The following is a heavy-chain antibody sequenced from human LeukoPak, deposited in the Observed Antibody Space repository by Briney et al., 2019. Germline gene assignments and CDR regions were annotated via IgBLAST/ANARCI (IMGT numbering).Heavy chain of an antibody. D-gene: IGHD3-9*01. CDR3: ARHMMTGYYQVIQFDY. Sequence: KPSETLSLTCTVSGGSISGSSYYWGWVRQPPGKGLEWIGSIYYSGSTYYNPSLKGRVTISVDTSKDEFSLKLSSMTAADTAVFYCARHMMTGYYQVIQFDYWGQGTLVTVSS. CDR1: GGSISGSSYY. CDR2: IYYSGST. V-gene: IGHV4-39*01. J-gene: IGHJ4*02.